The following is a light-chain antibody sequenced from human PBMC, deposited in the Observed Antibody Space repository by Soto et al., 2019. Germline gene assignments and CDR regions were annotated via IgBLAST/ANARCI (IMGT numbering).Light chain of an antibody. J-gene: IGKJ1*01. CDR2: GAS. V-gene: IGKV3-20*01. CDR1: QSVSTSY. Sequence: EIVLTQSPGTLSLSPGDRATLSCRASQSVSTSYLAWYQQKFGQAPRLLIYGASSRATGIPDRFSGSGSGTYFTLTISRLETEDFAVYYCQQYGSSSWTFGQGTKVEIK. CDR3: QQYGSSSWT.